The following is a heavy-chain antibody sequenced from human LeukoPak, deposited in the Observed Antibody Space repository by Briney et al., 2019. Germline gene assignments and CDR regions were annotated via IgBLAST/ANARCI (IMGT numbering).Heavy chain of an antibody. CDR1: GGSISSYY. Sequence: KPSETLSLTCTVSGGSISSYYWSWIRQPPGKGLEWIGYIYYSGTTNYNPSLKSRVTISVDTSKNQFSLKLSSVTAADTAVYYCASGYSSGWYAPSLDYWGQGTLVTVSS. CDR3: ASGYSSGWYAPSLDY. J-gene: IGHJ4*02. V-gene: IGHV4-59*01. CDR2: IYYSGTT. D-gene: IGHD6-19*01.